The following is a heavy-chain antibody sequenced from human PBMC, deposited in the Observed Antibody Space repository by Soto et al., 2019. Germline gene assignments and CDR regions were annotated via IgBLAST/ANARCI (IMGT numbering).Heavy chain of an antibody. V-gene: IGHV4-31*11. CDR2: ISSSGST. D-gene: IGHD4-4*01. J-gene: IGHJ2*01. CDR3: ARSSQSWFFDL. CDR1: GGSISSGGHY. Sequence: QVQLQESGPGLLKPSQTLSLACAVSGGSISSGGHYWSWIRQHSEPGLEWIGYISSSGSTYYNPSLKSRLTISVDPSKNQVSLNLNSVTAADTAVYYCARSSQSWFFDLWGRGTLVTVSS.